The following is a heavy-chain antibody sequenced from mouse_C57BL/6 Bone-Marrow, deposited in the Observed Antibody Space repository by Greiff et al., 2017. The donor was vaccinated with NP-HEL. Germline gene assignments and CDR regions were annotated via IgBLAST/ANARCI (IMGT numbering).Heavy chain of an antibody. CDR2: IWRGGST. J-gene: IGHJ2*01. V-gene: IGHV2-5*01. CDR3: AKGWCLDY. Sequence: QVQLKESGPGLVQPSQSLSITCTVSGFSLTSYGVHWVRQSPGKGLEWLGVIWRGGSTDYNAAFMSRLSITKDNSKSQVFVKRNSLQADDTAIDYGAKGWCLDYWGQGTTLTGSA. D-gene: IGHD1-1*02. CDR1: GFSLTSYG.